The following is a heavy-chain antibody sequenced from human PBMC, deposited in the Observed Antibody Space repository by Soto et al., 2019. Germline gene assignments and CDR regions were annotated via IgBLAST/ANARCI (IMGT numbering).Heavy chain of an antibody. CDR2: ISSSGSTI. CDR3: ARVPRNCSGGSCYVDY. D-gene: IGHD2-15*01. CDR1: GFTFSDYY. Sequence: GGSLRLSCAASGFTFSDYYMSWIRQAPGKGLEWVSYISSSGSTIYYADSVKGRFTISRDNAKNSLYLQMNSLRAEDTAVYYCARVPRNCSGGSCYVDYWGQGTLVTVSS. V-gene: IGHV3-11*01. J-gene: IGHJ4*02.